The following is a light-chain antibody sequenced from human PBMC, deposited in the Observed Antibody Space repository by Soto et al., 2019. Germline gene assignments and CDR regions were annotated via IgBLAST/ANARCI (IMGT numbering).Light chain of an antibody. J-gene: IGKJ1*01. Sequence: IQMTQSPSTLSGSVGDRVTITCRDSQTISSWLAWYQQKRGKAPKLXIYKASTLKSGVPSRFSGSGSGTEFTLTISSLQADDFATYYCQHYNSSSEAFGQGTKVDIK. V-gene: IGKV1-5*03. CDR3: QHYNSSSEA. CDR2: KAS. CDR1: QTISSW.